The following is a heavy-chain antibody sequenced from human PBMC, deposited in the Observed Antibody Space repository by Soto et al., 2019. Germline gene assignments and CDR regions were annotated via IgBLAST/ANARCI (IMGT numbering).Heavy chain of an antibody. CDR2: ISGSGGST. D-gene: IGHD3-10*01. Sequence: PGGSLRLSCAASGFTFSSYAMSWVRQAPWKGLEWVSAISGSGGSTYYADSVKGRFTISRDNSKNTLYLQMNSLRTEDTAVYYCARDYGFGELFDPWGQGTLVTVSS. CDR1: GFTFSSYA. CDR3: ARDYGFGELFDP. J-gene: IGHJ5*02. V-gene: IGHV3-23*01.